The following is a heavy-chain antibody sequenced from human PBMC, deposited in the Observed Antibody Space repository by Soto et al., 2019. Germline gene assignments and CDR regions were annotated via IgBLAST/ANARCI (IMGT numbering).Heavy chain of an antibody. J-gene: IGHJ6*02. V-gene: IGHV3-30-3*01. CDR1: GFTFSSYA. CDR2: ISYDGSNK. Sequence: QVQLVESGGGVVQPGRSLRLSCAASGFTFSSYAMHWVRQAPGKGLEWVAVISYDGSNKYYADSVKGRFTISRDNSKNTLYLQMNSLRAEDTAVYYCARATGAIVLVPAAISALHYYYYGMDVWGQGTTVTVSS. D-gene: IGHD2-2*01. CDR3: ARATGAIVLVPAAISALHYYYYGMDV.